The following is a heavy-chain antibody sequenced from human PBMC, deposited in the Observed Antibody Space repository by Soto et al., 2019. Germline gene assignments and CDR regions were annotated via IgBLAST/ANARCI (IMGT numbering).Heavy chain of an antibody. CDR3: ARGAVYYYYGMDV. D-gene: IGHD6-19*01. J-gene: IGHJ6*02. CDR2: IYPGDSDT. V-gene: IGHV5-51*01. Sequence: PGESLKISCKGSGYSFTSYWIGWVRQMPGEGLEWMGIIYPGDSDTRYSPSFQGQVTISADKSISTAYLQWSSLKASDTAMYYCARGAVYYYYGMDVWGQGTTVTVSS. CDR1: GYSFTSYW.